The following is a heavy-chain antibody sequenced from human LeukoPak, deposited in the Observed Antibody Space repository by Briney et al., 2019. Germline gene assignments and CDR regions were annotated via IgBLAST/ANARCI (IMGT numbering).Heavy chain of an antibody. CDR3: ASQRSGLFDY. Sequence: GGSLRLSCAASGFTFSSYWMTWVRQAPGKGLEWVANIKQGGSEKYHVDSVRGRFTISRDNAKNSLYLQMNSLRAEDTAVYYCASQRSGLFDYWGQGTLVTVSS. V-gene: IGHV3-7*03. D-gene: IGHD2-8*02. CDR1: GFTFSSYW. J-gene: IGHJ4*02. CDR2: IKQGGSEK.